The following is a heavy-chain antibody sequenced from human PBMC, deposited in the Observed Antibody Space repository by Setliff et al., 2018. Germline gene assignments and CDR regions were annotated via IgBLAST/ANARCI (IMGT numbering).Heavy chain of an antibody. Sequence: SVKVSCKASGGTFSNYGVSWVRQAPGQGLEWMGGTIPLFGTTDYAQKFHGRVSIITDESTSTAYMELSRLTSDDTAVYYCAREGVDTRSSTDYRYYMDVWGQGTTVTVSS. CDR1: GGTFSNYG. CDR2: TIPLFGTT. D-gene: IGHD2-15*01. CDR3: AREGVDTRSSTDYRYYMDV. J-gene: IGHJ6*03. V-gene: IGHV1-69*05.